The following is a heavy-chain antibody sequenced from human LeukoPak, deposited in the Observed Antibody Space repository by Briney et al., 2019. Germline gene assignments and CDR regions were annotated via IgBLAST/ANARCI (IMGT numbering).Heavy chain of an antibody. J-gene: IGHJ5*02. D-gene: IGHD2-2*02. CDR3: ARGGMFDCSSTSCYKGWFGP. CDR2: VSAYNGNK. CDR1: GYTFTSYG. V-gene: IGHV1-18*01. Sequence: ASVKVSCKSSGYTFTSYGISWVRQAPGQGLEWMGWVSAYNGNKNYAQKLQGRVTMTTDTSTSTAYMELRSLRSDDTAVYYCARGGMFDCSSTSCYKGWFGPWGQGTLVTVSS.